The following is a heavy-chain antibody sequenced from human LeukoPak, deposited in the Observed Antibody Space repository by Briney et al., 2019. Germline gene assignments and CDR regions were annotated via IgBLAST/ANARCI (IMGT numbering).Heavy chain of an antibody. V-gene: IGHV4-59*01. CDR3: ARGGEAATAD. CDR2: IYYSGST. D-gene: IGHD6-13*01. CDR1: GGSISTYY. J-gene: IGHJ4*02. Sequence: SETLSLTCTVSGGSISTYYWIWIRQPPGKGLEWIGYIYYSGSTNYNPSLKSRVTISVDTSKNQFSLKLSSVTAADTAVYYCARGGEAATADWGRGILVTVSS.